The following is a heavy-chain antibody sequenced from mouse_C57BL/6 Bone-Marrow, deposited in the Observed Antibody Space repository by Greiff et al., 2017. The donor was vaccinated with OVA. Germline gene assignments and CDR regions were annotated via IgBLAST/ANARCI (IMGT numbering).Heavy chain of an antibody. V-gene: IGHV5-4*03. CDR2: ISDGGSYT. CDR1: GFTFSSYA. J-gene: IGHJ4*01. CDR3: RTGPWSYAMDY. D-gene: IGHD4-1*01. Sequence: EVKVVESGGGLVKPGGSLKLSCAASGFTFSSYAMSWVRQTPEKRLEWVATISDGGSYTYYPDNVKGRFTISRDNAKNNLYLQMSHLKSEDTAMYYCRTGPWSYAMDYWDQGTSVTVSS.